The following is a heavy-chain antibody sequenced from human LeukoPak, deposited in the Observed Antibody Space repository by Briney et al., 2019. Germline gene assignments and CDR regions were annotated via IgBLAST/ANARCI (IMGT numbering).Heavy chain of an antibody. CDR1: GYTLTELS. CDR3: ATRNGWRRHTNWFDP. Sequence: ASVKVSCKVSGYTLTELSMDWVRQAPGKGLEWMGGFDIEDGETIYAQKFQGRVTMTEDTSTDTAYMELSSLRSEDTAAYYCATRNGWRRHTNWFDPWGQGTLVTVSS. V-gene: IGHV1-24*01. J-gene: IGHJ5*02. D-gene: IGHD3-10*01. CDR2: FDIEDGET.